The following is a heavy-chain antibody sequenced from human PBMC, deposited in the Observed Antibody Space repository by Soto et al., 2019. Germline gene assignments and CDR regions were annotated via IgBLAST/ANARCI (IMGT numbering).Heavy chain of an antibody. D-gene: IGHD5-18*01. V-gene: IGHV1-24*01. CDR2: FDPEDGET. CDR3: ASTPTAMVYNWFDP. J-gene: IGHJ5*02. Sequence: ASLKVSCKVSGYTLTELSMHWVRQAPGKGLEWMGGFDPEDGETIYAQKFQGRVTMTEDTSTDTAYMELSSLRSEDTAVYYCASTPTAMVYNWFDPWGQGTLVNVSS. CDR1: GYTLTELS.